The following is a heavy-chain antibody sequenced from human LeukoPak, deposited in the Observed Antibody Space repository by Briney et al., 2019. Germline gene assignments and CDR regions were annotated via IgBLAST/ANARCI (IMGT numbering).Heavy chain of an antibody. Sequence: SETLSLTCAVYGGSFSGYYWSWIRQSPGKGLEWIGEINHSGSTNYNPSLKSRVTISVKTSKNQFSLKLRSVTAADTAVYYCARVTGYTIEDYFDYWGQGTLVTVSS. V-gene: IGHV4-34*01. CDR2: INHSGST. J-gene: IGHJ4*02. CDR3: ARVTGYTIEDYFDY. D-gene: IGHD3-9*01. CDR1: GGSFSGYY.